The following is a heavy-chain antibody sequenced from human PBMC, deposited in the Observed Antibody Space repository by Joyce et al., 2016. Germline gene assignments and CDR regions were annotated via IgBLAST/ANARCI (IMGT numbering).Heavy chain of an antibody. D-gene: IGHD6-13*01. V-gene: IGHV3-7*03. CDR3: TRGSGTGWFDP. J-gene: IGHJ5*02. Sequence: EVYLVESGGGLVQPGGSLRLSCAASGFSFRYFWMDWVRQAPGKGLEWVAQINEDGSEKNYMDAWRGRFTISRDNAKNSVDLQSNSLRVEDMAVYYCTRGSGTGWFDPWGQGTLVTVSS. CDR1: GFSFRYFW. CDR2: INEDGSEK.